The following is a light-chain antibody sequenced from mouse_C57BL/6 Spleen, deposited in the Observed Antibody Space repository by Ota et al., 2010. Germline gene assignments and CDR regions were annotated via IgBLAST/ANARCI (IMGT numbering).Light chain of an antibody. CDR1: KSLLNSDGFTY. CDR3: QQHYSTPFT. V-gene: IGKV8-24*01. Sequence: VLTQTPLSLPVNIGDQASISCKSTKSLLNSDGFTYLAWYQQKPGQSPKLLVYFASTRESGVPDRFIGSGSGTDFTLTISSVQAEDLADYFCQQHYSTPFTFGSGTKLEIK. CDR2: FAS. J-gene: IGKJ4*01.